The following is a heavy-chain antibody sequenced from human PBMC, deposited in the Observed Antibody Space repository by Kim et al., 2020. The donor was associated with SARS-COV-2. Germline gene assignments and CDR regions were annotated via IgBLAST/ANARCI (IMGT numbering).Heavy chain of an antibody. V-gene: IGHV1-46*01. J-gene: IGHJ6*02. CDR3: ASLSGMDV. Sequence: GGSTSYAQKCQGRVTMTRDTATSTVYMELSSLRSEDTAVYYCASLSGMDVWGQGTTVTVSS. CDR2: GGST.